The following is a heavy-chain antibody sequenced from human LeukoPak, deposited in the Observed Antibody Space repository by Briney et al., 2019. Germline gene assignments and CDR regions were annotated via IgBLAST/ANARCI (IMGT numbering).Heavy chain of an antibody. CDR3: ARAEPSSGYDHDY. CDR2: MNPNSGNT. Sequence: ASVKVSCKASGYTFTSYDINWVRQATGQGLEWMGWMNPNSGNTGYAQKFQGRVTITRNTSISTAYMELSSLRSEDTAVYYCARAEPSSGYDHDYWGQGTLVTVSS. V-gene: IGHV1-8*03. CDR1: GYTFTSYD. D-gene: IGHD3-22*01. J-gene: IGHJ4*02.